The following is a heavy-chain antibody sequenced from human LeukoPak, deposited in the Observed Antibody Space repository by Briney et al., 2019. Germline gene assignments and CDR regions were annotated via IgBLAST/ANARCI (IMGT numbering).Heavy chain of an antibody. J-gene: IGHJ6*02. Sequence: GGSLRLSCAASGFTFDDYGMSWVRQAPGKGLEWVSGINWNGGSTGYADSVKGRFTISRDNAKNSLYLQMNSLRAEDTALYHCARDRDWNDAFASGMDVWGQGTTVTVSS. CDR1: GFTFDDYG. CDR2: INWNGGST. V-gene: IGHV3-20*01. CDR3: ARDRDWNDAFASGMDV. D-gene: IGHD1-1*01.